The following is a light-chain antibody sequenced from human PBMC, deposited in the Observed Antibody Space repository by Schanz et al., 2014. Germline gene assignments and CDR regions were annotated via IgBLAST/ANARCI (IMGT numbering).Light chain of an antibody. CDR2: ATS. Sequence: DIQMTQSPSSLSASVGNRVNLTCRASHNIRNYLNWYQQKAGTAPRLLIYATSSLQSGVPSRFGGSGSGADFTLTISSLQPEDFATYYCQQSHSIPFTFGPGTKVEIK. CDR3: QQSHSIPFT. CDR1: HNIRNY. V-gene: IGKV1-39*01. J-gene: IGKJ3*01.